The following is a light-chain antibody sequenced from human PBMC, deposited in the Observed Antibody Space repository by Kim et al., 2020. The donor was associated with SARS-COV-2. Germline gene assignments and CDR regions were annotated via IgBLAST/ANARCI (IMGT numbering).Light chain of an antibody. CDR2: DVS. CDR3: SSYTITATYV. Sequence: QSALTQPASVSASPGQSITISCTGTSSDVGAHDYVSWYQHHPDKAPKLIIYDVSKRPSGVSNRFSGSKSGNTASLTISGLQAEDECDYYFSSYTITATYVFGTGTKVTVL. J-gene: IGLJ1*01. CDR1: SSDVGAHDY. V-gene: IGLV2-14*03.